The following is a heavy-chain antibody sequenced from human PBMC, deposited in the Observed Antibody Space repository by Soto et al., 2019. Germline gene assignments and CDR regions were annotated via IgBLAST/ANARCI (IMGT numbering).Heavy chain of an antibody. CDR1: GFTVSSNY. D-gene: IGHD3-22*01. Sequence: PGGSLRLSCAASGFTVSSNYMSWVRQAPGKGLEWVSVIYSGGSTYYADSVKGRFTISRDNSKNTLYLQMNSLRAEDTAVYYCAREHYYDSSGYPHYGMDVWGQGTTVTVSS. V-gene: IGHV3-53*01. J-gene: IGHJ6*02. CDR3: AREHYYDSSGYPHYGMDV. CDR2: IYSGGST.